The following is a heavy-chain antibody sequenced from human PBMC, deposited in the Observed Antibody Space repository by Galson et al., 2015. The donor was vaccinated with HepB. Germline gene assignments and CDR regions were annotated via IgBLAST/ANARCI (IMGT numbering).Heavy chain of an antibody. Sequence: QSGAEVKKPGESLRISCQGSGYSFGSHWIGWVRQMPGKGPEWMGIINPADSDTRYSPSFHGQVSISSDRSVATAYLQWSSLKASDSAIYFCARRAASVGYPWCCGQPRGLDQYYFESWGQGTLGIVSS. V-gene: IGHV5-51*01. CDR2: INPADSDT. CDR3: ARRAASVGYPWCCGQPRGLDQYYFES. J-gene: IGHJ4*02. CDR1: GYSFGSHW. D-gene: IGHD4/OR15-4a*01.